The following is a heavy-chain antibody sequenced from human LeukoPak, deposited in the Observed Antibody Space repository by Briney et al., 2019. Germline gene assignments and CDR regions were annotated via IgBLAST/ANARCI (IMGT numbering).Heavy chain of an antibody. CDR2: ISGSGGST. CDR1: GFTFSSYA. D-gene: IGHD3-10*02. J-gene: IGHJ4*02. V-gene: IGHV3-23*01. Sequence: GGSLRLSCAASGFTFSSYAMSWVRQAPGKGLEWVSAISGSGGSTYYADSVKGRFTISRDNSKNTLYLQMNSLRAEDTAVYYCAKDMFGLLGSADGYWGQGTLVTVSS. CDR3: AKDMFGLLGSADGY.